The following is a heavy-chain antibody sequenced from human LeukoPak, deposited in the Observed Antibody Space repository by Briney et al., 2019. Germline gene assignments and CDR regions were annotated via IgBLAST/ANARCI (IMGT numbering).Heavy chain of an antibody. CDR1: GDSISSYY. CDR2: IYTSGST. CDR3: ARDPQTTYYMDV. J-gene: IGHJ6*03. D-gene: IGHD1-1*01. Sequence: SETLSLTCTVSGDSISSYYWSWIRQPAGKGLEWIGRIYTSGSTSYNPSLESRVTMSVDTSKNQFSLKLSSVTAADTAVYYCARDPQTTYYMDVWGKGTTVTVSS. V-gene: IGHV4-4*07.